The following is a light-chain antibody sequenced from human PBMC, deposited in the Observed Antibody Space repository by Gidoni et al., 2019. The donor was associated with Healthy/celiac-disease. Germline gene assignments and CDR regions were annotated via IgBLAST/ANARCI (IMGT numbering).Light chain of an antibody. CDR3: QQYKNWPPLT. V-gene: IGKV3-15*01. Sequence: EIVMTQSPATLSVSPGERATLSCRASQSVSSNLAWYQQKPGQAPRLLIYGASTRATGIPARFSGSGSGTEFTLTISSLQSEEFAVYYGQQYKNWPPLTFGGGTKVEIK. CDR2: GAS. J-gene: IGKJ4*01. CDR1: QSVSSN.